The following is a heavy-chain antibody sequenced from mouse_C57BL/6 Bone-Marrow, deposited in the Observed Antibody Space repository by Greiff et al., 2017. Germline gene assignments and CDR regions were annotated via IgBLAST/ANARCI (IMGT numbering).Heavy chain of an antibody. J-gene: IGHJ1*03. CDR2: INPNYGTT. CDR3: ASSPDYYGSSRYWYFDV. V-gene: IGHV1-39*01. Sequence: VQLKQSGPELVKPGASVKISCKASGYSFTDYNMNWVKQSNGKSLEWIGVINPNYGTTSYNQKFKGKATLTVDQSSSTAYMRLNSLTSEDSAVYYFASSPDYYGSSRYWYFDVWGTGTTVTVSS. D-gene: IGHD1-1*01. CDR1: GYSFTDYN.